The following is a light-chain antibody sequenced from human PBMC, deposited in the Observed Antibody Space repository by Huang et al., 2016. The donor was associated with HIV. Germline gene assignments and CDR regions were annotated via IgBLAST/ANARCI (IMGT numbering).Light chain of an antibody. CDR1: QSLLHESGHNY. V-gene: IGKV2-28*01. Sequence: DIVMTQSPLSLPVTPGEPASISCRSNQSLLHESGHNYLDWYLQKPGQSPQLLIYLACTRDSGVPDRFTGSGSGTDFTLRINKVEAQDVGVYFCMQALQTPYTFGRGTKLEI. CDR3: MQALQTPYT. J-gene: IGKJ2*01. CDR2: LAC.